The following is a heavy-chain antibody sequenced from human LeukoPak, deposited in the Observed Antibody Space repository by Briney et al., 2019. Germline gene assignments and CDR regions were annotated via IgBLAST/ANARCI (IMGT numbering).Heavy chain of an antibody. CDR2: IYHSGST. V-gene: IGHV4-30-2*01. CDR1: GGSISSGGYS. D-gene: IGHD3-22*01. J-gene: IGHJ5*02. Sequence: PSETLSLTCAVSGGSISSGGYSWSWIRQPPGKGLEWIGYIYHSGSTYYNPSLKSRVTISVDRSKNQFSLKLSSVTAADTAVYYCARELGSSGYSSWFDPWGQGTLVTVSS. CDR3: ARELGSSGYSSWFDP.